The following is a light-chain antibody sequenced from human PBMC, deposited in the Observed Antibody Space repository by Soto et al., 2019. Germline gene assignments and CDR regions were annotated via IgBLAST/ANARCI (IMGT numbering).Light chain of an antibody. V-gene: IGKV1-39*01. CDR1: QSISSY. CDR3: QQGYSTPYT. J-gene: IGKJ2*01. CDR2: AAS. Sequence: DIQMTQSPSSLSASVGDRVTITCRASQSISSYLNWYQQKPRKAPKLLIYAASSLQSGVPSRFSGSGSGTDFTLTISSLQPEDFATYYCQQGYSTPYTFGQGTKLAIK.